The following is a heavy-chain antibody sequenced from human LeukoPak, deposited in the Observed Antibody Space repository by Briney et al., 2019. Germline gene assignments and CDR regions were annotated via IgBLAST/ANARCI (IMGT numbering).Heavy chain of an antibody. Sequence: SETLSLTCTVSGGSISSGDYYWGWIRQPPGKGLEWIGSIYHSGSTYYNPSLKSRVTISVDTSKNQFSLKLSSVTAADTAVYYCARGVATILDYYYYGMDVWGQGTTVTVSS. V-gene: IGHV4-39*07. CDR3: ARGVATILDYYYYGMDV. D-gene: IGHD5-12*01. CDR2: IYHSGST. CDR1: GGSISSGDYY. J-gene: IGHJ6*02.